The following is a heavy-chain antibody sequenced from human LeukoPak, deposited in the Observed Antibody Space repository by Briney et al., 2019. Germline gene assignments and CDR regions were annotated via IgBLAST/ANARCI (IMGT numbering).Heavy chain of an antibody. CDR2: ISYDGSNK. J-gene: IGHJ4*02. D-gene: IGHD3-22*01. Sequence: GGSLRLSCAAPGFTFSRHWMTWVRQAPGKGLEWVAVISYDGSNKYYADSVKGRFTISRDNSKNTLYLQMNSLRAEDTAVYYCAKVGDYYDSSGYYYFDYWGQGTLVTVSS. CDR1: GFTFSRHW. V-gene: IGHV3-30*18. CDR3: AKVGDYYDSSGYYYFDY.